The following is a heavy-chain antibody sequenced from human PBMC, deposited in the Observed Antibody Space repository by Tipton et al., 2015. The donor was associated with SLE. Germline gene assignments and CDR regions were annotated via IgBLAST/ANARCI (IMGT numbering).Heavy chain of an antibody. Sequence: SLRLSCAASGFTFSSYGMHWVRQAPGKGLEWVAFIRYDGSNKYYADSVKGRFTISRDNSKNTLYLQMNSLRAEDTAVYYCAKDQVATTTPGYWGQGTLVTVSS. CDR1: GFTFSSYG. CDR3: AKDQVATTTPGY. J-gene: IGHJ4*02. CDR2: IRYDGSNK. V-gene: IGHV3-30*02. D-gene: IGHD5-12*01.